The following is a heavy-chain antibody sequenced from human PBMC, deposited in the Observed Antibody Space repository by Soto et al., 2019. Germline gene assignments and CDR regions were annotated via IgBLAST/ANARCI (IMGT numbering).Heavy chain of an antibody. CDR3: AREESNSETTSFDY. CDR1: GGTFSSYA. V-gene: IGHV1-69*13. D-gene: IGHD4-4*01. CDR2: IIPIFGTA. J-gene: IGHJ4*02. Sequence: GASVKVSCKASGGTFSSYAISWVRQAPGQGLEWMGGIIPIFGTANYAQKFQGRVTITADESTSTAYMELSSLRSDDTAVYYCAREESNSETTSFDYWGQGTLVTVSS.